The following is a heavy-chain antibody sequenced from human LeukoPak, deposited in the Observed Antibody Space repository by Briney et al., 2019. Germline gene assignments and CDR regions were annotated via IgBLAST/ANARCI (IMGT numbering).Heavy chain of an antibody. CDR1: GGAFSSYA. J-gene: IGHJ4*02. D-gene: IGHD3-9*01. CDR3: ARDPCSILTGYYPD. CDR2: IIPIFGTA. V-gene: IGHV1-69*06. Sequence: ASVKVSCTASGGAFSSYAISWVRQAPGQGLEWMGGIIPIFGTANYAQKFQGRVTITADKSTSTAYMELSSLRSEDTAVYYCARDPCSILTGYYPDWGQGTLVTVSS.